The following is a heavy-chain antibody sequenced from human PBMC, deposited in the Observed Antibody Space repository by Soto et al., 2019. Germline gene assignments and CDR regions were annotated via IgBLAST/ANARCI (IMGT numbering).Heavy chain of an antibody. CDR1: GGSISSGGYY. J-gene: IGHJ6*02. D-gene: IGHD6-13*01. Sequence: PSETLSLTCTVSGGSISSGGYYWSWIRQHPGKCLEWIGYIYYSGSTYYNPSLKSRVTISVDTSKNQFSLKLSSVTAADTAVYYCARAAAGVYYYYGMDVWGQGTTVTVYS. V-gene: IGHV4-31*03. CDR3: ARAAAGVYYYYGMDV. CDR2: IYYSGST.